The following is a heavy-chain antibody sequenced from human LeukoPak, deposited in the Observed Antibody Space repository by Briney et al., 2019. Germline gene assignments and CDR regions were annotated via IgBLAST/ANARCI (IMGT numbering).Heavy chain of an antibody. J-gene: IGHJ4*02. D-gene: IGHD3-22*01. Sequence: PGGSLRLSCAASGFTFSSYGMSWVRQAPGKGLEWVSAISGSGGSTYYADSVKGRFTISRDSSKNTLYLQMNSLRAEDTAVYYCAREFWGNYDSSGYYEGFDYWGQGTLVTVSS. CDR1: GFTFSSYG. CDR3: AREFWGNYDSSGYYEGFDY. CDR2: ISGSGGST. V-gene: IGHV3-23*01.